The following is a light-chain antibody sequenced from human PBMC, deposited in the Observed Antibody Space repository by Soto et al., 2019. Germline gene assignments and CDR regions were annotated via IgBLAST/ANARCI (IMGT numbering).Light chain of an antibody. CDR2: LAS. CDR1: QAVNTR. V-gene: IGKV3D-11*03. Sequence: EIVLKQSPATLSSFPGDRVTLSCRASQAVNTRLAWYQHKPGQAPRLLIYLASNRAAGVPARFSGSGSGTDFTLTISDVEPEDFAVYYCQQYVTSPPLTCGGGTRWIS. J-gene: IGKJ4*01. CDR3: QQYVTSPPLT.